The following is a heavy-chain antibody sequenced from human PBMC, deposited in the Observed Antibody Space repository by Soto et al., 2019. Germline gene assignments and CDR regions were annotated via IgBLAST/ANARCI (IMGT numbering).Heavy chain of an antibody. CDR2: ISFDGGAK. J-gene: IGHJ4*02. Sequence: QVQLVESGGGVVQPGRSLTLSCAASGFTFSGHALHWVRQAPGQGLEWVAMISFDGGAKYNAESVNVRFTVYRDNSNNMVYMQMNSLGPEDTAVYYCACDKCTSCYWGILDYWGQGTLVTVSS. D-gene: IGHD2-2*01. V-gene: IGHV3-30-3*01. CDR3: ACDKCTSCYWGILDY. CDR1: GFTFSGHA.